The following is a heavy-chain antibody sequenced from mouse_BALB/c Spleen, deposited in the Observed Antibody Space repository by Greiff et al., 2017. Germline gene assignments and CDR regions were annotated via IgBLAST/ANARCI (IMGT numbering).Heavy chain of an antibody. V-gene: IGHV5-9-3*01. D-gene: IGHD2-14*01. Sequence: DVQLVESGGGLVKPGGSLKLSCAASGFTFSSYAMSWVRQTPEKRLEWVATISSGGSYTYYPDSVKGRFTISRDNAKNTLYLQMSSLRSEDTAMYYCARRGYDVGYAMDYWGQGTSVTVSS. CDR2: ISSGGSYT. CDR3: ARRGYDVGYAMDY. CDR1: GFTFSSYA. J-gene: IGHJ4*01.